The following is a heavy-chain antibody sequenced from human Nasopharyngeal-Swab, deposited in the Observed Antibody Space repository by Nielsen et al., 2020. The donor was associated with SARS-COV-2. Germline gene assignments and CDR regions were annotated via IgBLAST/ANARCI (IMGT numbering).Heavy chain of an antibody. D-gene: IGHD3-22*01. J-gene: IGHJ4*02. V-gene: IGHV4-38-2*01. CDR2: MYHTGST. CDR1: DDSITSGYF. CDR3: ARGGTMIAADY. Sequence: SETLSFTCAVSDDSITSGYFWGWIRQPPGKGLEWIGSMYHTGSTYYNPSLKSRVTISVDTSKNQFSLKLSSVTAADTAVYYCARGGTMIAADYWGQGTLVTVSS.